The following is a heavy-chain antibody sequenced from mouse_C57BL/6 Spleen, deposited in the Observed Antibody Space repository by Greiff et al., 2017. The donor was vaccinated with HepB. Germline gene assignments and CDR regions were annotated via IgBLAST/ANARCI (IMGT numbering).Heavy chain of an antibody. J-gene: IGHJ2*01. Sequence: ESGPGLVKPSQSLSLTCSVTGYSITSGYYWNWIRQFPGNKLEWMGYISYDGSNNYNPSLKNRISITRDTSKNQFFLKLNSVTTEDTATYYCARDSIYDGYTDYWGQGTTLTVSS. V-gene: IGHV3-6*01. CDR1: GYSITSGYY. D-gene: IGHD2-3*01. CDR2: ISYDGSN. CDR3: ARDSIYDGYTDY.